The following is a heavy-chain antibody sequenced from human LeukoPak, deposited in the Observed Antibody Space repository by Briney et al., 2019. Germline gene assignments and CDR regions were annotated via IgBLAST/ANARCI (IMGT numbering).Heavy chain of an antibody. CDR1: GFTVSSNY. CDR3: ARGIATILHY. CDR2: IYSGGST. J-gene: IGHJ4*02. V-gene: IGHV3-53*01. D-gene: IGHD5-24*01. Sequence: PGGSLRPSCAASGFTVSSNYMSWVCQAPGKGLEWVSVIYSGGSTYYADSVKGRFTISRDNSKNTLYLQMNSLRAEDTAVYYCARGIATILHYWGQGTLVTVSS.